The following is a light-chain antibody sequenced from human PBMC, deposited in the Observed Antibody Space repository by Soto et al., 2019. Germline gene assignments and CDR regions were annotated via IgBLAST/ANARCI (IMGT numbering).Light chain of an antibody. CDR2: EVS. Sequence: QSALTQPASVSGSPGQSITISCTGTSSDVGGYNYVSLYQQHPGKAPKLMIYEVSNRPSGVSNRFSGSKSGNTASLTISGLQAEDEADYYCSSYTSSSTWVFGTGTKLTVL. V-gene: IGLV2-14*01. CDR3: SSYTSSSTWV. J-gene: IGLJ1*01. CDR1: SSDVGGYNY.